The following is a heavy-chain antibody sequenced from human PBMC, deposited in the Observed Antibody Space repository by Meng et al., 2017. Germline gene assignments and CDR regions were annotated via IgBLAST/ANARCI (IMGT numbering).Heavy chain of an antibody. D-gene: IGHD6-19*01. J-gene: IGHJ4*02. Sequence: GSLRLFCAVYGGSFSGYYWSWIRQPPGKGLEWIGEINRSGSTNYNPSLKSRVTISVDTSKNQFSLKLSSVTAADTAVYYCARGRVAVAGSGGIDYWGQGTLVTVSS. CDR2: INRSGST. CDR3: ARGRVAVAGSGGIDY. V-gene: IGHV4-34*01. CDR1: GGSFSGYY.